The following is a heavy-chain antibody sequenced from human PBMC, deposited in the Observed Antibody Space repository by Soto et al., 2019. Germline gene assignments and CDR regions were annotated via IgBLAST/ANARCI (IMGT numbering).Heavy chain of an antibody. J-gene: IGHJ4*02. CDR3: VHSSGYYSFDY. D-gene: IGHD3-22*01. V-gene: IGHV1-3*01. CDR2: INAGNGNT. CDR1: GYSFSSYA. Sequence: ASVKVSCKASGYSFSSYALHWVRQAPGQRLEWMGWINAGNGNTKYSQKFQGRVTITRDTSASTAYMELSSLRSEDTAVYYCVHSSGYYSFDYWGQGTLVTVSS.